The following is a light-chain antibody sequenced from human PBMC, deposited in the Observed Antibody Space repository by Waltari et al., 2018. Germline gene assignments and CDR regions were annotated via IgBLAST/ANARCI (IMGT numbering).Light chain of an antibody. CDR3: SSYTSSSTLV. Sequence: QSALTQPASVSGSPGPSITISCTGTSSDVGGYNYVSWYQQHPGKAPKLMIYDVINRPSGVSNRFSGSKSGNTASLTISGLQAEGEADYYCSSYTSSSTLVFGTGTKVTVL. J-gene: IGLJ1*01. CDR2: DVI. CDR1: SSDVGGYNY. V-gene: IGLV2-14*01.